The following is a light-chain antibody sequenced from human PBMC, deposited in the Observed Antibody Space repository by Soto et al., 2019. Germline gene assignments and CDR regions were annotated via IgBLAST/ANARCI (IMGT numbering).Light chain of an antibody. V-gene: IGKV2D-29*02. J-gene: IGKJ5*01. CDR3: MQSTQLPPT. Sequence: DVVMTQTPLSLSVAPGQPASISCKSSQSLLHITGETFLFWYLQKPGQSPHLLIYEVSTRVSGVPDRFSGSGSGTDFTLEISRVETDDVGIYYCMQSTQLPPTFGQGTRLENK. CDR1: QSLLHITGETF. CDR2: EVS.